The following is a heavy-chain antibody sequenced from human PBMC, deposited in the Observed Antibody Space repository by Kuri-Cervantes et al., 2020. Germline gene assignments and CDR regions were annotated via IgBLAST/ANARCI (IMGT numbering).Heavy chain of an antibody. CDR3: ARQGRGGLLWFRTDY. V-gene: IGHV5-51*01. CDR1: GYSFTTYW. Sequence: GGSLRLSWEGSGYSFTTYWIGWVRQMPGKGLEWMGIIYPGDSDTRYSPSFQGQVTISADKSISTAYLQWSSLKAPDTAMYYCARQGRGGLLWFRTDYWGQGTLVTVSS. D-gene: IGHD3-10*01. J-gene: IGHJ4*02. CDR2: IYPGDSDT.